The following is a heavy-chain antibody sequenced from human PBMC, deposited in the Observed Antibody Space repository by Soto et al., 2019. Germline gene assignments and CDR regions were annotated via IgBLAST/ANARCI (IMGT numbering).Heavy chain of an antibody. V-gene: IGHV4-4*07. Sequence: SETLSLTCTVSNGSISNFYWNWIRHPAGKRLEWIGRVYSSGSASYNPSLRSRVTMSVGTSKNQFSLKLNSVTAADTAVYYCARSSHKESWFDPWGQGTLVTVSS. D-gene: IGHD6-13*01. CDR3: ARSSHKESWFDP. J-gene: IGHJ5*02. CDR1: NGSISNFY. CDR2: VYSSGSA.